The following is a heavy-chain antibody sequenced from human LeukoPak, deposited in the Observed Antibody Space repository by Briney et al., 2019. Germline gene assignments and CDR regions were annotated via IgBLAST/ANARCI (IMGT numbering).Heavy chain of an antibody. CDR3: ARGSGKKLWLSDFDY. D-gene: IGHD5-18*01. CDR2: ISSSSSYT. J-gene: IGHJ4*02. CDR1: GFTFSDCY. V-gene: IGHV3-11*05. Sequence: PGGSLRLSCAASGFTFSDCYVSWIRQAPGKGLEWVSYISSSSSYTNYADSVKGRFTIPRDNAKNSLYLQMNSLRAEDTAVYYCARGSGKKLWLSDFDYWGQGTLVTVSS.